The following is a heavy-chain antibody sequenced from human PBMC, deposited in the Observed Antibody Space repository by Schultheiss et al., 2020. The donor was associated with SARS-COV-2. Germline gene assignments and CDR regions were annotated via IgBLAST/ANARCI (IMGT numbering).Heavy chain of an antibody. CDR3: AKDTVREYGEGEFEY. V-gene: IGHV3-23*01. J-gene: IGHJ4*02. CDR2: IGASGGNT. CDR1: GFTFSSYA. D-gene: IGHD4-17*01. Sequence: GGSLRLSCAASGFTFSSYAMSWVRQAPGKGLEWVSNIGASGGNTYYADSVKGRFTISRDNYKNTLYLQMNSLRAEDTAVYYCAKDTVREYGEGEFEYWGQGTLVTVSS.